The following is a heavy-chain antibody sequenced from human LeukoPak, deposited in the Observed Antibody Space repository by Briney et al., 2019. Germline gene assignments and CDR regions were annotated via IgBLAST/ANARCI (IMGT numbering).Heavy chain of an antibody. CDR3: AKHAGSSWTRTYLDY. V-gene: IGHV4-39*01. CDR2: IYYSGST. J-gene: IGHJ4*02. D-gene: IGHD6-13*01. Sequence: SETLSLTCTVSGGSISSSSYYWGWIRQPPGKGLEWIGSIYYSGSTYYNPSLKSRVTISVDTSKNQFSLKLSSVTAADTAAYYCAKHAGSSWTRTYLDYWGQGTLVTVSS. CDR1: GGSISSSSYY.